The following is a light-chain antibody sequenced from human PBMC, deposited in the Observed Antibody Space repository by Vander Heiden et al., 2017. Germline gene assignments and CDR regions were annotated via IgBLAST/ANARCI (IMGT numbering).Light chain of an antibody. J-gene: IGLJ3*02. CDR1: KMGSKN. CDR2: RDS. V-gene: IGLV3-9*01. CDR3: QVWDSSTDWV. Sequence: SYALTQPPSMSVALGQTASITCGGNKMGSKNVHWYQQKPGQAPVLVIYRDSNRPSGIPERFSGSNSGNTATLTISRAQAGDEADYYCQVWDSSTDWVFGGGTKLTVL.